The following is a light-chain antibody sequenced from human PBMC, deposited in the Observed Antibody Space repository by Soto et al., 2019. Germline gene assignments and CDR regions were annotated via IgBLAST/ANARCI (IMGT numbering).Light chain of an antibody. CDR2: DAS. CDR1: QDISNY. Sequence: DIQMTQSPSSLSASVGDRVTITCQASQDISNYLNWYQQKPGKAPKLLIYDASNLETGVPSRFSGSGYGTDFTFTISSLQPEDIATYYCQQYDNLRKTFGQGTKVEIK. CDR3: QQYDNLRKT. J-gene: IGKJ1*01. V-gene: IGKV1-33*01.